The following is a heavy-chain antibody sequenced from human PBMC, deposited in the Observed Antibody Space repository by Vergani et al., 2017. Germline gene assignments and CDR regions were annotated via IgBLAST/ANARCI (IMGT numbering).Heavy chain of an antibody. V-gene: IGHV4-34*01. CDR1: GGSSTSYH. Sequence: QVQLQQWGGGLLKPSETLSLTCVVNGGSSTSYHWTWIRQSSGEGLEWVGDIDHTGRPDYNPSLKSRLTMSVDKSRNQFSLTRNSVTATDTAIYFCARVNTETNGHLYYYYYMDVWGQGTAVTVS. J-gene: IGHJ6*03. CDR3: ARVNTETNGHLYYYYYMDV. D-gene: IGHD4-11*01. CDR2: IDHTGRP.